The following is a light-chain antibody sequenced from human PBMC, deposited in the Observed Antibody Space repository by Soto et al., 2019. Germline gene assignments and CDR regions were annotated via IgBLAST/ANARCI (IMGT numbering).Light chain of an antibody. CDR1: QSVGSSY. CDR3: QQYGSSPTWT. V-gene: IGKV3-20*01. Sequence: EIVLTQSPGTLSLSPGERATLSCRASQSVGSSYLAWYQQKPCQAPRLLIYGASSRATGIPDRFSGSGSGTDFTLTISRLEAEDFAVYYCQQYGSSPTWTFGQGTKVEI. CDR2: GAS. J-gene: IGKJ1*01.